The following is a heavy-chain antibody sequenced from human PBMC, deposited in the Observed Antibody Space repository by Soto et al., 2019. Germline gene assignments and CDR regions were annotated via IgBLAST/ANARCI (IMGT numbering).Heavy chain of an antibody. D-gene: IGHD1-1*01. CDR3: VRDGTKTLRDWFDP. J-gene: IGHJ5*02. CDR2: IYATGTT. CDR1: GASISGFY. Sequence: QVQLQESGPGLVKPSETLSLTCTVSGASISGFYWSWIRKSAGKGLVWLGGIYATGTTDYNPSLKRRVMMSVDTSKKQFSLMLRSVTAADTAVYYCVRDGTKTLRDWFDPWGQGISVTVSS. V-gene: IGHV4-4*07.